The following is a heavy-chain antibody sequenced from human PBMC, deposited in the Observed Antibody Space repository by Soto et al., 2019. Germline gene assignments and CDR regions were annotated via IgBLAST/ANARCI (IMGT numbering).Heavy chain of an antibody. J-gene: IGHJ5*02. Sequence: GGSLRLSCAASGFTFSSYATSWVRQAPGKGLEWVSAISGSGGSTYYADSVKGRFTISRDNSKNTLYLQMNSLRAEDTAVYYCAKDRLLGYCSSTSCLNDPINWFDPWGQGTLVTVSS. D-gene: IGHD2-2*01. V-gene: IGHV3-23*01. CDR3: AKDRLLGYCSSTSCLNDPINWFDP. CDR2: ISGSGGST. CDR1: GFTFSSYA.